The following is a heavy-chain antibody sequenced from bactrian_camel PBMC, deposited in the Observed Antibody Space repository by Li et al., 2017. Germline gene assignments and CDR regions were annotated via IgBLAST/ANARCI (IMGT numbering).Heavy chain of an antibody. J-gene: IGHJ4*01. D-gene: IGHD3*01. CDR3: AAVRRAYCSGSWYVKQTYNY. CDR1: GFTFNRYA. Sequence: QLVESGGGLVQPGGSLRLSCAASGFTFNRYAMTWVRQAPGKGLEWVSYINSRGTTTYYADSVKGRFTISRDNAKNMVYLQMNSLKPEDTAMYICAAVRRAYCSGSWYVKQTYNYWGQGTQVTVS. CDR2: INSRGTTT. V-gene: IGHV3S35*01.